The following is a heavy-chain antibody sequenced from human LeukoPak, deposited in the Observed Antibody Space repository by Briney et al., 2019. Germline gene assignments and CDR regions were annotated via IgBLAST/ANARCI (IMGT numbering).Heavy chain of an antibody. CDR3: ARTGDSSGWYAWFDP. CDR1: GYTFTSYY. Sequence: GASVKVSCKASGYTFTSYYMNWVRQAPGQGLEWMGVINPSGGSTSYAQKFQGRVTMTTDTSTSTVYMELSSLRSEDTAVYYCARTGDSSGWYAWFDPWGQGTLVTVSS. J-gene: IGHJ5*02. CDR2: INPSGGST. V-gene: IGHV1-46*01. D-gene: IGHD6-19*01.